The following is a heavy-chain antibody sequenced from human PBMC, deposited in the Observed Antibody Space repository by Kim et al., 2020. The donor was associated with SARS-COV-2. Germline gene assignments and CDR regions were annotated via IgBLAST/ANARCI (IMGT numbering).Heavy chain of an antibody. CDR1: GGSISSSNW. Sequence: SETLSLTCAVSGGSISSSNWWSWVRQPPGKGLEWIGEIYHSGSTNYNPSLKSRVTISVDKSKNQFSLKLSSVTAADTAVYYCARAGLRITMVRGVYFFDYWGRGTLVTVSS. D-gene: IGHD3-10*01. J-gene: IGHJ4*02. CDR2: IYHSGST. CDR3: ARAGLRITMVRGVYFFDY. V-gene: IGHV4-4*02.